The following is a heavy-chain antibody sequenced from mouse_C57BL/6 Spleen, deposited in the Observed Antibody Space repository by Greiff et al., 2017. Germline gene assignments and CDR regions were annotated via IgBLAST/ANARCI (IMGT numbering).Heavy chain of an antibody. CDR3: ARSYYGSSDEAMDY. V-gene: IGHV1-39*01. J-gene: IGHJ4*01. Sequence: VQLQESGPELVKPGASVKISCKATGYSFTDYNMNWVKQSNGKSLEWIGVINPNYGTTNYNQKFKGKATLTVDQSSSTAYMQLNSLTSEDSAVYYCARSYYGSSDEAMDYWGQGTSVTVSS. D-gene: IGHD1-1*01. CDR2: INPNYGTT. CDR1: GYSFTDYN.